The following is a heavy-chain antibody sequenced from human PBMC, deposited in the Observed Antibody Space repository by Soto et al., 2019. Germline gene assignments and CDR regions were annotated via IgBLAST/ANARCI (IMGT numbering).Heavy chain of an antibody. CDR3: ARESHDILTGPPWVWYFDL. J-gene: IGHJ2*01. CDR1: GGSFSGYY. Sequence: QVQLQQWGAGPLRPLETLSLTCGASGGSFSGYYWAWIRQSPGKGLEWIGEINDGGSINYNPSLKSIVSISVDTSKYHYSRNLRSVTAADSSVYYCARESHDILTGPPWVWYFDLWGRGTLVTVSS. V-gene: IGHV4-34*01. CDR2: INDGGSI. D-gene: IGHD3-9*01.